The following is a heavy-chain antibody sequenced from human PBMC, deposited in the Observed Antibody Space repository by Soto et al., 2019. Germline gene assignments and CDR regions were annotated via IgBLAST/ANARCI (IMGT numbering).Heavy chain of an antibody. V-gene: IGHV4-34*01. CDR1: GGSFSGYY. Sequence: PSETMYLTCAVYGGSFSGYYWSWIRQPPGKGLEWIGEINHSGSTNYNPSLKSRVTISVDTSKNQFSLKLSSVTAADTAVYYWARPNWNFGRACFDPWGQGLLDTVFS. J-gene: IGHJ5*02. CDR3: ARPNWNFGRACFDP. CDR2: INHSGST. D-gene: IGHD1-7*01.